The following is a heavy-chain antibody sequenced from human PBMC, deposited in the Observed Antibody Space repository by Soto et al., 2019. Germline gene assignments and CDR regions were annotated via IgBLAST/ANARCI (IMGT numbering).Heavy chain of an antibody. Sequence: PGGSLRLSCAASGFTFDDYAMYWVRQAPGKGLEWVSGISWNSGSIGYADSVKGRFTISRDNAKNSLYLQMNSLRAEDTALYYCAKDKQWRPPYYYYYMDVWGKGTTVTVSS. CDR2: ISWNSGSI. CDR3: AKDKQWRPPYYYYYMDV. J-gene: IGHJ6*03. CDR1: GFTFDDYA. V-gene: IGHV3-9*01. D-gene: IGHD6-19*01.